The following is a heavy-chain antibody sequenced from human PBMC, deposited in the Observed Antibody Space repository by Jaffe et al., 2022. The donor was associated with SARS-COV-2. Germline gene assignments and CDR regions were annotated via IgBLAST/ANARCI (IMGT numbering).Heavy chain of an antibody. CDR1: GFTFSSYA. CDR3: AKDSYDSSGYYLSTSFDY. J-gene: IGHJ4*02. V-gene: IGHV3-23*01. CDR2: ISGSGGST. Sequence: EVQLLESGGGLVQPGGSLRLSCAASGFTFSSYAMSWVRQAPGKGLEWVSAISGSGGSTYYADSVKGRFTISRDNSKNTLYLQMNSLRAEDTAVYYCAKDSYDSSGYYLSTSFDYWGQGTLVTVSS. D-gene: IGHD3-22*01.